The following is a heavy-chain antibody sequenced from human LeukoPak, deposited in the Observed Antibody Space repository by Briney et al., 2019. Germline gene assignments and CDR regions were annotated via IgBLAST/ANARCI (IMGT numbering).Heavy chain of an antibody. CDR1: GFTFSTYN. CDR3: ARGGLFWNGYSYYYYMDV. V-gene: IGHV3-48*01. J-gene: IGHJ6*03. CDR2: INSDITTT. Sequence: GGSLRLSCAASGFTFSTYNMNWVRQAPGKALEWISSINSDITTTYYADSVKGRFTIPRDNAKNSLYLQMNSLRAEDTAVYYCARGGLFWNGYSYYYYMDVWGKGTTVTVSS. D-gene: IGHD3-3*01.